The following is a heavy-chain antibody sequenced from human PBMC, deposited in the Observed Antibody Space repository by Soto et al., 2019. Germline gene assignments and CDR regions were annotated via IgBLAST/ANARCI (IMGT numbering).Heavy chain of an antibody. CDR1: GDSINGYS. CDR2: IYNSGST. Sequence: LYLTCTVSGDSINGYSWSWIRQPPGKGLEWIGYIYNSGSTTYNPSLKSRLTMSIDTSEKQFSLKLSSVTAADTAVYYCAGDYGSGSYRFDYWGQGALVTVSS. V-gene: IGHV4-59*01. J-gene: IGHJ4*02. D-gene: IGHD3-10*01. CDR3: AGDYGSGSYRFDY.